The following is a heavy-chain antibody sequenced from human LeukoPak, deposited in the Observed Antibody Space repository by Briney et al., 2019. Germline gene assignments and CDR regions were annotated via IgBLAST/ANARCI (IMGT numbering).Heavy chain of an antibody. Sequence: GGSLRLSCAASGFTFTTYNMNWVRQAPGKRLEWVSSITSSSSYTFYADSVKGRFTISRDNAKNSLYLQMNSLRAEDTAVYYCARAKGYLGAFDIWGQGTMITVSS. CDR1: GFTFTTYN. V-gene: IGHV3-21*01. J-gene: IGHJ3*02. D-gene: IGHD2-15*01. CDR3: ARAKGYLGAFDI. CDR2: ITSSSSYT.